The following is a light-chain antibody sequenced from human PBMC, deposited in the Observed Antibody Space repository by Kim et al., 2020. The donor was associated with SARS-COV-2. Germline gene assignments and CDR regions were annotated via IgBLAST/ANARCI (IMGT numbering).Light chain of an antibody. V-gene: IGLV2-14*03. CDR3: SSYTTSNSWV. Sequence: GPSNPLSCTGTSSDVGGYNYVSWYQQHPGKAPKLMIYDVSKRPSVVSNRFSGSKSGNTASLTISGLQAEDEADYYCSSYTTSNSWVFGGGTQLTVL. CDR1: SSDVGGYNY. CDR2: DVS. J-gene: IGLJ3*02.